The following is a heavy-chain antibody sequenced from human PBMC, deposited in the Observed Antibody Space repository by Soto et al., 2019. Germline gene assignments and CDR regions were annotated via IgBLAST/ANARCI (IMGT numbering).Heavy chain of an antibody. CDR1: AFTFSSSW. J-gene: IGHJ3*02. CDR2: IKQDGSEK. Sequence: GGSLRLSCAASAFTFSSSWMSWVRQAPGKGLEWVANIKQDGSEKYYVDSVKGRFTISRDNAKNSLYLQMNSLRAEDTAVYYCARTLRAHDAFAIWGQGTMVTVSS. V-gene: IGHV3-7*01. CDR3: ARTLRAHDAFAI.